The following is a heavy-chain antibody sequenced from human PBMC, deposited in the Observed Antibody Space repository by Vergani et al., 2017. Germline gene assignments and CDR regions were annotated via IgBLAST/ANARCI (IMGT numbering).Heavy chain of an antibody. Sequence: EVQLLESGGDLVQPGGSLRLSCAASGFTFIMHAMSWVRQAPGKGLEWVSSIIGVSSFIYYADSVMGRFTISRDNAKNSLYLQMNSLRAEDTAVYYCARDSEVDLHRGVLTIWGQGTLVTVSS. D-gene: IGHD3-10*01. CDR2: IIGVSSFI. J-gene: IGHJ4*02. CDR1: GFTFIMHA. CDR3: ARDSEVDLHRGVLTI. V-gene: IGHV3-21*01.